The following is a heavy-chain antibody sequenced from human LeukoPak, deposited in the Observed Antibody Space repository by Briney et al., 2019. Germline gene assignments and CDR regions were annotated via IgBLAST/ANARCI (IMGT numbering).Heavy chain of an antibody. Sequence: APVKASCKASGYTFTSYGISGVRQAPGDGPEWMGWISAYNGNTNYAQKLQGRVTMTTDTSTSTAYMELRSMRADDTAVYYCARCLYGWGSYYYQDWFDPWGQGTLVTVSS. V-gene: IGHV1-18*04. CDR1: GYTFTSYG. J-gene: IGHJ5*02. CDR3: ARCLYGWGSYYYQDWFDP. CDR2: ISAYNGNT. D-gene: IGHD3-10*01.